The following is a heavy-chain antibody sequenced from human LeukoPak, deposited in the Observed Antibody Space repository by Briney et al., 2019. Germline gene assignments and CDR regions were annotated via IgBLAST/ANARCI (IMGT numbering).Heavy chain of an antibody. CDR1: GFTFSSYA. V-gene: IGHV3-23*01. CDR2: ISGSGGNT. Sequence: PGGSLRLSCAASGFTFSSYAMSWVRQAPGKGLEWVSVISGSGGNTYYADSVKGRFTISRDNSKNTLSVQMNSLRAEDTAVYYCARDSAAKGYWGQGTLVTVSS. CDR3: ARDSAAKGY. J-gene: IGHJ4*02. D-gene: IGHD6-19*01.